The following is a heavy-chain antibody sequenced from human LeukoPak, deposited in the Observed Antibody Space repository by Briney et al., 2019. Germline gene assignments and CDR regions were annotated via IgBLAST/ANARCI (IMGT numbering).Heavy chain of an antibody. J-gene: IGHJ4*02. V-gene: IGHV3-74*01. CDR1: GFTFSSYW. CDR2: IKGDERST. CDR3: VRGQLWSYYHDY. D-gene: IGHD5-18*01. Sequence: GSLRLSCAASGFTFSSYWLHWVRQAPGKGLVWVSRIKGDERSTNYAGSVKGRFTISRDNAKNTVYLEMNSLRAEDTAVYYCVRGQLWSYYHDYWGQGTLVTVSS.